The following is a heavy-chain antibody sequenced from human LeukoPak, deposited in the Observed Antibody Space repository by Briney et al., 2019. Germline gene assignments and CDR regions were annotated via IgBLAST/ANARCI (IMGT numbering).Heavy chain of an antibody. Sequence: GGSLRLSCAASGFTFDDYAMHWVRQAPGKGLEWVSLISGDGGSTYYADSVKGRFTISRDNSKNSLYLQMNSLRTEDTALYYCAKDELWGGNSASKFDCWGQGTLVTVSS. CDR3: AKDELWGGNSASKFDC. J-gene: IGHJ4*02. D-gene: IGHD4-23*01. CDR2: ISGDGGST. CDR1: GFTFDDYA. V-gene: IGHV3-43*02.